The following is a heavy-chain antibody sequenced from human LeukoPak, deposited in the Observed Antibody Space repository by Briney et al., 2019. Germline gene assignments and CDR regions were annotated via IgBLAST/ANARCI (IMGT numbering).Heavy chain of an antibody. D-gene: IGHD3-9*01. V-gene: IGHV3-33*01. CDR3: TQKTAYEILTGYSPYYFDY. CDR1: RFTFSSYG. Sequence: GGSMRLSCAASRFTFSSYGMHWVRHAPHQGLEWVAVIWYDGSNKFYADSVKGRFTISRDNSKNTLYLQMNSLRAEDTAVYYCTQKTAYEILTGYSPYYFDYWGQGTLVTVSS. CDR2: IWYDGSNK. J-gene: IGHJ4*02.